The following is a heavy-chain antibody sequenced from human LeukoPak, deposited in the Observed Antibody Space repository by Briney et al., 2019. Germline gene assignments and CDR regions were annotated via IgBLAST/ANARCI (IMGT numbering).Heavy chain of an antibody. CDR1: GYTFTSYG. CDR2: ISAYNGNT. CDR3: ARGNDHHDSSGPPGDWFDP. D-gene: IGHD3-22*01. Sequence: ASVKVSCKASGYTFTSYGISWVRQAPGQGLEWMGWISAYNGNTNYAQKLQGRVTMTTDTSTSTAYMELRSLRSDDTAVYYCARGNDHHDSSGPPGDWFDPWGQGTLVTVSS. J-gene: IGHJ5*02. V-gene: IGHV1-18*01.